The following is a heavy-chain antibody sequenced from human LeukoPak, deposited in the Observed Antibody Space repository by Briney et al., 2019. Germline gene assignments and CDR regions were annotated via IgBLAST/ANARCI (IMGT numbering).Heavy chain of an antibody. CDR2: IIPIFGIA. CDR1: GGTFSSYA. V-gene: IGHV1-69*04. CDR3: ARGDTMVRGRTDY. D-gene: IGHD3-10*01. J-gene: IGHJ4*02. Sequence: ASVKVSCKASGGTFSSYAISWVRQAPGQGLEWMGRIIPIFGIANYAQKFQGRVTITADKPTSTAYMELSRLRSEDTAVYYCARGDTMVRGRTDYWGQGTLVTVSS.